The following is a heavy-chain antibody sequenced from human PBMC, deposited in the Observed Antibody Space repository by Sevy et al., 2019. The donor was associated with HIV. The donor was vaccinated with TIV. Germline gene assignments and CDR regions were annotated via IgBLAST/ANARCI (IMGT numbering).Heavy chain of an antibody. CDR2: ISHDGNYK. Sequence: GGSLRLSCVASGFTFSNYDMHWVRQAPGKGLEWVAVISHDGNYKNYADSVKVRFTISRDDSKNTLYLQMSSLRPEDTAVYFCARLFSCGGDCYYLDYWGQGALVTVSS. V-gene: IGHV3-30-3*01. CDR3: ARLFSCGGDCYYLDY. D-gene: IGHD2-21*02. CDR1: GFTFSNYD. J-gene: IGHJ4*02.